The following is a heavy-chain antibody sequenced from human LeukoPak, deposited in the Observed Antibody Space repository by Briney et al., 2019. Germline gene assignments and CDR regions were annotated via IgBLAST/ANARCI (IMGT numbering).Heavy chain of an antibody. CDR2: ISGSGDYT. V-gene: IGHV3-23*01. CDR1: GFTFSGYA. CDR3: ARGPRAAGFDY. J-gene: IGHJ4*02. D-gene: IGHD6-25*01. Sequence: GGSRRLSCAVSGFTFSGYAMSWVRQAPGKGLEWVSTISGSGDYTYYADSVKGRFSISRDNSKNTLHLQMNSLRAEDTAVYYCARGPRAAGFDYWGQGTLVTVSS.